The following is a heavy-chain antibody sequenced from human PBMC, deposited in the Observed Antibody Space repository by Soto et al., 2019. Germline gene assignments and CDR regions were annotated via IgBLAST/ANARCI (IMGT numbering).Heavy chain of an antibody. CDR1: GFSLSTSGLV. Sequence: QITLKESGPTLVKPTQTLTLTCTFSGFSLSTSGLVVGWIRQPPGKALEWLALIYWNDDKRYSPFLKNRLTITRDTSKNQVVLTVTNMDPVDTATYYCARRDTPPTGPYFDSWGQGTLVTVSS. D-gene: IGHD2-15*01. V-gene: IGHV2-5*01. CDR3: ARRDTPPTGPYFDS. J-gene: IGHJ4*02. CDR2: IYWNDDK.